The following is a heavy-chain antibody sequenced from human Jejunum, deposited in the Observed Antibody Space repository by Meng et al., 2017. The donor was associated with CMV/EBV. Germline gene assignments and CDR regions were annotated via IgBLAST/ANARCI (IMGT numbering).Heavy chain of an antibody. D-gene: IGHD3-3*01. CDR3: ARGSIFVSFDS. Sequence: QVRLPESGPGLVKPSQPLSLTCSVAGGSIGSGDYYWSWIRQPPGKGLEWIGYIHDTGSTYYNPSLKSRVDISLGTSRNHFSLTLSSVTAEDTAVYFCARGSIFVSFDSWGQGTLVTVSS. V-gene: IGHV4-30-4*08. J-gene: IGHJ4*02. CDR2: IHDTGST. CDR1: GGSIGSGDYY.